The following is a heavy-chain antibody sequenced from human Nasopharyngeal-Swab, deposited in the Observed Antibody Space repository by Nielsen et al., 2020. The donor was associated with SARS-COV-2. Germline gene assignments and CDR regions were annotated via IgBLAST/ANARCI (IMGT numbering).Heavy chain of an antibody. Sequence: GGSLRLSCAAPGFTFSSYGMHWVRQAPGKGLEWVAVISYDGSNKYYADSVKGRFTTSRDNSKNTLYLQMNSLRAEDTAVYYCAKDRITMIVVVPDYWGQGTLVTVSS. J-gene: IGHJ4*02. V-gene: IGHV3-30*18. CDR3: AKDRITMIVVVPDY. CDR1: GFTFSSYG. D-gene: IGHD3-22*01. CDR2: ISYDGSNK.